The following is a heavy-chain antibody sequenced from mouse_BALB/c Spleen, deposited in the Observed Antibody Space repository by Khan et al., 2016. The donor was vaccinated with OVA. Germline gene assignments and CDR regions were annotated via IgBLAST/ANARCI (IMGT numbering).Heavy chain of an antibody. D-gene: IGHD4-1*01. Sequence: VQLQQSGPELVKPGTSVKMSCKASGYRFTSYLIHWVKQKPGQGLEWIGYINPYNGATKYNEKFKGKATLTSDKSSNTAYMELSSLTYEDSAVYYCSRGNWQSYYFDYWGQGTTLTVSS. CDR1: GYRFTSYL. V-gene: IGHV1S136*01. J-gene: IGHJ2*01. CDR2: INPYNGAT. CDR3: SRGNWQSYYFDY.